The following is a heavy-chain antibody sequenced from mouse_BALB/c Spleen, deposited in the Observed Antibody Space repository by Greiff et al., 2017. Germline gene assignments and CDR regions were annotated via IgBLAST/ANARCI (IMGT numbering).Heavy chain of an antibody. Sequence: EVKLMESGGGLVQPGGSRKLSCAASGFTFSSFGMHWVRQAPEKGLEWVAYISSGSSTIYYADTVKGRFTISRDNPKNTLFLQMTSLRSEDTAMYYCASYGTPYAMDYWGQGTSVTVSS. CDR2: ISSGSSTI. D-gene: IGHD1-1*01. J-gene: IGHJ4*01. CDR1: GFTFSSFG. CDR3: ASYGTPYAMDY. V-gene: IGHV5-17*02.